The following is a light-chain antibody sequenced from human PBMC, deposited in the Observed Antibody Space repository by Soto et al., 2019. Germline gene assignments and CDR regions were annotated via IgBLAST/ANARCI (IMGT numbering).Light chain of an antibody. V-gene: IGKV3-11*01. J-gene: IGKJ5*01. CDR3: QQYNNWPPT. CDR1: QSVNRY. Sequence: EVVLTQSPATLSLSPGERATLSCRASQSVNRYLAWYQQKPGQAPRLLIYDTSNRATGIPARFSGSGSGTELTLTISSLQSDDFAVYHCQQYNNWPPTFGHGTRLEI. CDR2: DTS.